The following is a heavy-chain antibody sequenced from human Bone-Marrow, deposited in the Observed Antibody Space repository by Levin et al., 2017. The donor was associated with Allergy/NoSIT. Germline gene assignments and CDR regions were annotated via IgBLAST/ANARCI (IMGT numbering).Heavy chain of an antibody. CDR2: INTNTGNP. J-gene: IGHJ6*03. CDR1: GYSFTNYP. V-gene: IGHV7-4-1*02. D-gene: IGHD2-8*01. CDR3: VRGRMKYYYYYMAV. Sequence: GGSLRLSCKASGYSFTNYPINWVRQAPGQGLEWMGWINTNTGNPTYAQGFTGRFVFSFDTSVSTAYLQLSSLRTEDTAVYYCVRGRMKYYYYYMAVWGKGTTVIVSS.